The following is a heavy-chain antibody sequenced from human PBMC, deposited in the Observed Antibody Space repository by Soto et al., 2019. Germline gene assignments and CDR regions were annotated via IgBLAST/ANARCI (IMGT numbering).Heavy chain of an antibody. D-gene: IGHD2-2*01. J-gene: IGHJ4*02. Sequence: PGGSLRLSCAASGFTFSSYAMHWVRQAPGKGLEWVAVISYDGSNIYYADSVKGRFTISRDNSKNTLYLQVNSLRAEDTAVYYCAKDLDPRLIITTSVDYWGQGTLVTVSS. CDR1: GFTFSSYA. CDR3: AKDLDPRLIITTSVDY. CDR2: ISYDGSNI. V-gene: IGHV3-30*18.